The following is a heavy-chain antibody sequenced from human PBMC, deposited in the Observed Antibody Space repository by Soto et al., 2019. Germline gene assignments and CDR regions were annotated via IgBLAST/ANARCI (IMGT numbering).Heavy chain of an antibody. V-gene: IGHV1-69*01. Sequence: QVQLVQSGAEVKKPGSSVKVSCKASGGTFSSYAISWVRQAPGQGLEWMGGIIPIFGTANYAQKFQGRVTITADESTSTAYMELSSLRSEDTAVYYCARVYMDADDSSGHIDYWGQGTLVTVSS. CDR1: GGTFSSYA. J-gene: IGHJ4*02. CDR3: ARVYMDADDSSGHIDY. D-gene: IGHD3-22*01. CDR2: IIPIFGTA.